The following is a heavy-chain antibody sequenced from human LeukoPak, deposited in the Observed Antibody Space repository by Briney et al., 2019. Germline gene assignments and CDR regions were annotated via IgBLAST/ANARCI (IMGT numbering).Heavy chain of an antibody. D-gene: IGHD5-18*01. CDR2: VSAHSGNT. J-gene: IGHJ6*02. CDR3: ARVSCGYNCHYAMDV. Sequence: ASVKVSCKASGYTFASYGTSWLRQAPGQGLEWVGWVSAHSGNTKYAERVQGRASMTADTSTSTAYMELRSLRSDDTALYYCARVSCGYNCHYAMDVWGQGTTVTVSS. V-gene: IGHV1-18*01. CDR1: GYTFASYG.